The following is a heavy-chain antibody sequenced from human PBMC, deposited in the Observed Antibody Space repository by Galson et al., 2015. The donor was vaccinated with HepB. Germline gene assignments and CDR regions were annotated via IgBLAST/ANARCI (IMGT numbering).Heavy chain of an antibody. V-gene: IGHV3-66*02. CDR2: IYSGGST. CDR3: ARDPGNYYGSGSYAY. J-gene: IGHJ4*02. CDR1: GFTVSSNY. Sequence: SLRLSCAASGFTVSSNYMSWVRQAPGKGLEWVSVIYSGGSTYYADSVKGRFTISRDNSKNTLYLQMNSLRAEDTAVYYCARDPGNYYGSGSYAYWGQGTLVTVSS. D-gene: IGHD3-10*01.